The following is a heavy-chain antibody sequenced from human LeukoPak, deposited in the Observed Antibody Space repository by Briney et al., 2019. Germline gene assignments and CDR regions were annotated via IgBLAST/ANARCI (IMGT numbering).Heavy chain of an antibody. J-gene: IGHJ4*02. CDR2: INPSGLST. D-gene: IGHD6-13*01. Sequence: VASVKVSCKSSGYTFTSYYMHWVRQAPGQGLEWMGIINPSGLSTSYAQKFQGRLTMIRDTSTSTVYMVLSSLRSEDTAIYYCARSAGMGSYFDYWGQGTLVTVSS. V-gene: IGHV1-46*01. CDR1: GYTFTSYY. CDR3: ARSAGMGSYFDY.